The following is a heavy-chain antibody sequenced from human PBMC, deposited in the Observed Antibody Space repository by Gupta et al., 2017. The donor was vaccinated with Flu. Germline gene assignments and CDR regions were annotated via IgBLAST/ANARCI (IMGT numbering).Heavy chain of an antibody. CDR1: GFPFSSYA. V-gene: IGHV3-23*01. CDR2: ISGSGGST. CDR3: AKVWGDYSDWYFDL. Sequence: EVQLLESGGGLVQPGGSLRLACAASGFPFSSYAMSWVRQAPGKGLEWVSAISGSGGSTYYADSVKGRFTISRDNSKNTLYLQMNSLGAEDTAVYYCAKVWGDYSDWYFDLWGRGTLVTVSS. D-gene: IGHD4-17*01. J-gene: IGHJ2*01.